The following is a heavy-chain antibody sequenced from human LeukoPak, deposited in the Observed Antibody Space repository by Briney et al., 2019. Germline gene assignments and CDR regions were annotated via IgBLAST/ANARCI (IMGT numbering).Heavy chain of an antibody. Sequence: GGSLRLSCAASGFTASTNFLNWVRQAPGKGLEWVSVIYSSGTTYYADSVKGRFTISRDKSKNTLYLQMNSLRAEDTAVYYCGGFEAAAGLDYWGQGTLVTVSS. CDR3: GGFEAAAGLDY. J-gene: IGHJ4*02. V-gene: IGHV3-53*01. CDR1: GFTASTNF. CDR2: IYSSGTT. D-gene: IGHD6-13*01.